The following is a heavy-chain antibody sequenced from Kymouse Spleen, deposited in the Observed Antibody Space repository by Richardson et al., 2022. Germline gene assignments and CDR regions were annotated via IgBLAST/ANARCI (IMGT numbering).Heavy chain of an antibody. CDR3: AREGYDFWSGYPYYYYYGMDV. CDR2: ISSSGSTI. Sequence: QVQLVESGGGLVKPGGSLRLSCAASGFTFSDYYMSWIRQAPGKGLEWVSYISSSGSTIYYADSVKGRFTISRDNAKNSLYLQMNSLRAEDTAVYYCAREGYDFWSGYPYYYYYGMDVWGQGTTVTVSS. CDR1: GFTFSDYY. D-gene: IGHD3-3*01. J-gene: IGHJ6*02. V-gene: IGHV3-11*01.